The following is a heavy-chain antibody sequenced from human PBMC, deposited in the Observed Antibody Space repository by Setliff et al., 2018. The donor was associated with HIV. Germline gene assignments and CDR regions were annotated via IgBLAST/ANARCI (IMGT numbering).Heavy chain of an antibody. V-gene: IGHV4-4*02. CDR3: GGNGYYSIDY. CDR1: GGSISSNW. J-gene: IGHJ4*02. CDR2: IYHSGST. D-gene: IGHD3-22*01. Sequence: SETLSLTCAVSGGSISSNWWSWVRQSPGKGLEWIGEIYHSGSTHYNPSLQSRVTISVDKSKSQFSLKLNTVTAADTAVYYCGGNGYYSIDYWGQGTLVTVSS.